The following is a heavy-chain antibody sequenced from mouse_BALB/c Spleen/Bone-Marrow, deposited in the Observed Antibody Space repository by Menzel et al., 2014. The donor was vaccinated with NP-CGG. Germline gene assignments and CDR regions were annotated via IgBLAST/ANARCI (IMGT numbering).Heavy chain of an antibody. CDR2: IYPGDGDT. J-gene: IGHJ4*01. CDR1: GYTFSNYW. Sequence: VQLVESGAELVRPGSSVKISCKASGYTFSNYWMNWMKQRPGQGLEWIGQIYPGDGDTNYIGKFTGKATLTADKSSSTAYMQLSSLTSEDSAVYSCASRGDYSYAMDYWGQGTSVTVSS. D-gene: IGHD1-1*01. V-gene: IGHV1-80*01. CDR3: ASRGDYSYAMDY.